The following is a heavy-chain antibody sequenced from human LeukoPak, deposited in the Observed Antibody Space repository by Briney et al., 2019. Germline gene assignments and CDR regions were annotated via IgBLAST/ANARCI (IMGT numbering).Heavy chain of an antibody. D-gene: IGHD6-13*01. CDR1: GFTFSDYY. CDR3: ARDSESSVWYRYNWFDP. V-gene: IGHV3-11*01. CDR2: ISSSGSTI. J-gene: IGHJ5*02. Sequence: PGGSLRLSCAASGFTFSDYYMSWIRQAPGKGLEWVSYISSSGSTIYYADSVKVRFTISRDNAKNSLYLQMNSLRAEDTAVYYCARDSESSVWYRYNWFDPWGQGTLVTVSS.